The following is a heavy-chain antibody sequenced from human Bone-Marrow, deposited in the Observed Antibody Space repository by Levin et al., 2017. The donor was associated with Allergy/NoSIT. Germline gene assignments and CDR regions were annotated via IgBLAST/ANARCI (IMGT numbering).Heavy chain of an antibody. J-gene: IGHJ6*04. Sequence: PGGSLRLSCKMSGYLFKNYWLAWVRQVPGKGLEWIGMIHPFDSKSKYSPSFQGQVTFSVDKSIATAFLRWSSLAASDTATYYCARRNIAMMDVWGGGTTVIVSS. CDR2: IHPFDSKS. V-gene: IGHV5-51*01. CDR3: ARRNIAMMDV. CDR1: GYLFKNYW. D-gene: IGHD6-13*01.